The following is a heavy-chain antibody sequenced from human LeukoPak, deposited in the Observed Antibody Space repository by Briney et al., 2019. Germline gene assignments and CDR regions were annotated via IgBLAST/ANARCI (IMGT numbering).Heavy chain of an antibody. CDR1: GGTFTSYA. D-gene: IGHD2-21*02. Sequence: GASVKVSCKASGGTFTSYAIIWVRQAPGQGLEWMGGITPIFGTANYAQKFQGRVTITADESTSTAYMELSSLRSEDTAVYYCARGGRGGDLYNWFDPWGQGTLVTVSS. CDR3: ARGGRGGDLYNWFDP. J-gene: IGHJ5*02. CDR2: ITPIFGTA. V-gene: IGHV1-69*13.